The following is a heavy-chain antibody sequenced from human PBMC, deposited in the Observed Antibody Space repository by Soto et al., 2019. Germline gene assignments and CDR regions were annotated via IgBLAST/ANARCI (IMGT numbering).Heavy chain of an antibody. D-gene: IGHD6-19*01. Sequence: EVQLVESGGGSVQPGGSLRLSCAASGFTFSSSWMHWVRKAPGKGLVWVSRINSDDITTSYADSVKGRFTISRDNAKNTLYLQINSLTPEDTAVYYCARGYSSGPGVYWGQGTLVTVSS. J-gene: IGHJ4*02. CDR3: ARGYSSGPGVY. CDR1: GFTFSSSW. CDR2: INSDDITT. V-gene: IGHV3-74*01.